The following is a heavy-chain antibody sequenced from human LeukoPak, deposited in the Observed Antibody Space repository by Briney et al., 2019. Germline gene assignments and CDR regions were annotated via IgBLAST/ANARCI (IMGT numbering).Heavy chain of an antibody. D-gene: IGHD3-10*01. Sequence: PAATLSLTCTVAGRSISSSTYHWGRIRQPAGKGLEWLGRIYYTRNTYYYPSHKCRITIPVNTSTNHYSLNMSSVTAAATAVYYCARLVSGNPGDYWGQGALVTVSS. J-gene: IGHJ4*02. CDR3: ARLVSGNPGDY. V-gene: IGHV4-39*02. CDR1: GRSISSSTYH. CDR2: IYYTRNT.